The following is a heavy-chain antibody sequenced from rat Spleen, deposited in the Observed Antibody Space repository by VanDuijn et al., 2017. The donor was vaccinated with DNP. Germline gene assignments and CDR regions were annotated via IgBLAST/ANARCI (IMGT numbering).Heavy chain of an antibody. D-gene: IGHD1-4*01. CDR3: ASRPPPTRGPFDY. V-gene: IGHV5-7*01. CDR1: GFTFSDHN. Sequence: EVQLVESGGGLVQPGRSLKLSCAASGFTFSDHNMAWVRQAPKKGLEWVATINYDGSNTYDRDSVKGRFTISRDNAKNTLYLQMDSLRSEDTATYYCASRPPPTRGPFDYWGQGVLVTVSS. J-gene: IGHJ2*01. CDR2: INYDGSNT.